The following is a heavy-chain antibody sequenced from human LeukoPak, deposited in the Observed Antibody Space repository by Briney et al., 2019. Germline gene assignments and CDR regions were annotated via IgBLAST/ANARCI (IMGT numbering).Heavy chain of an antibody. Sequence: ASVKVSCKTSGYTFTGYYMHWVRQAPGQGLEWMGRINPNSGGTNYAQKFQGRVTMTRDTSITTAYMELSSLRSDDTAVYYCASWDWNPNYYFDYWGQGTLVTVSS. V-gene: IGHV1-2*06. CDR1: GYTFTGYY. CDR3: ASWDWNPNYYFDY. D-gene: IGHD1-1*01. CDR2: INPNSGGT. J-gene: IGHJ4*02.